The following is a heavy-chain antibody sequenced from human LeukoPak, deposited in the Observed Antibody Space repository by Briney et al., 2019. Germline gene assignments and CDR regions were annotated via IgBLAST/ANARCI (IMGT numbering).Heavy chain of an antibody. J-gene: IGHJ4*02. V-gene: IGHV4-59*08. CDR1: GGSISSYY. CDR2: IYYSGST. D-gene: IGHD6-13*01. Sequence: SETLSLTCTVSGGSISSYYWSWIRQPPGKGLEWIGYIYYSGSTNYNPSLESRVTISVDTSKNQFSLKLSSVTAADTAVYYCARSQIPAAGYYSHYWGQGTLVTVSS. CDR3: ARSQIPAAGYYSHY.